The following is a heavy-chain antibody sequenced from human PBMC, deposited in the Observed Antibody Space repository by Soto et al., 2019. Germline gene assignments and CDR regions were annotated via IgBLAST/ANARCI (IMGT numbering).Heavy chain of an antibody. Sequence: EVQLLESGGGLVQPGGSLRLSCAASGFTFANHAMTWVRQAPGKGLEWVSTISGGGLYTFYADSMKGRFTISRDNSKNTLYLQMNSLRAEDTAVYFCAKDPVYSSSSGAHWFDPWGQGTLVTVSS. CDR1: GFTFANHA. CDR3: AKDPVYSSSSGAHWFDP. CDR2: ISGGGLYT. J-gene: IGHJ5*02. D-gene: IGHD6-6*01. V-gene: IGHV3-23*01.